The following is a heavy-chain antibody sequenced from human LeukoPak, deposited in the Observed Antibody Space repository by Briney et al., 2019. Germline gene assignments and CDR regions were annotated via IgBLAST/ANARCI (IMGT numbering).Heavy chain of an antibody. CDR2: IKPSTGGT. J-gene: IGHJ3*02. CDR3: ARDGRFLARTRAHDAFDI. D-gene: IGHD3-3*01. V-gene: IGHV1-2*02. Sequence: ASVKVSCKASGYTFTDYYLYWVRQTPGQGLEWMGWIKPSTGGTKYVQKFEGRVTMTRDTSKSTAYMELSGLRSDDTAVYYCARDGRFLARTRAHDAFDIWGQGTMVTVSS. CDR1: GYTFTDYY.